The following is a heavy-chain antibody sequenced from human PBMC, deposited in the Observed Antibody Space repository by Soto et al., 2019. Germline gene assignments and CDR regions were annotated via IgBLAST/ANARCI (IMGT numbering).Heavy chain of an antibody. V-gene: IGHV3-30*18. J-gene: IGHJ4*02. Sequence: GGSLRLSCAASGFTFSSYGMHWVRQAPGKGLEWVAVISYDGSNKYYADSVKGRFTISRDNSKNTLYLQMNSLRAEDTAVYYCAKDRGYSYDLNYFDYWGQGTLVTGSS. CDR2: ISYDGSNK. D-gene: IGHD5-18*01. CDR1: GFTFSSYG. CDR3: AKDRGYSYDLNYFDY.